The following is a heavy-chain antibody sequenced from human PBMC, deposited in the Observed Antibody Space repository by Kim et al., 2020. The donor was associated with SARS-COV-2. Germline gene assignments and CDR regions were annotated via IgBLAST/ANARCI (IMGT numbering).Heavy chain of an antibody. D-gene: IGHD3-10*01. J-gene: IGHJ5*02. CDR3: ARSDVLLWFGELLPNWFDP. Sequence: GESLKISCKGSGYSFTSYWIGWVRQMPGKGLEWMGIIYPGDSDTRYSPSFQGQVTISADKSISTAYLQWSSLKASDTAMYYCARSDVLLWFGELLPNWFDPWGQGTLVTVSS. V-gene: IGHV5-51*01. CDR2: IYPGDSDT. CDR1: GYSFTSYW.